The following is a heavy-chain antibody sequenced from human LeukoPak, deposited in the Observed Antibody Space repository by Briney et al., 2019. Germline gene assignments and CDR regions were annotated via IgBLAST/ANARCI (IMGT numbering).Heavy chain of an antibody. J-gene: IGHJ6*04. CDR1: GIRFSSYW. CDR2: IKQDGNGK. D-gene: IGHD1-14*01. V-gene: IGHV3-7*03. CDR3: ARGGSRITTAGTMDV. Sequence: GGSLRLSCAASGIRFSSYWMNWVRQSPGKGLEWVANIKQDGNGKYYVDSVKGRFTISRDNANNLLYLEMNSLRAEDTAIYYCARGGSRITTAGTMDVWGLGTTVTVFS.